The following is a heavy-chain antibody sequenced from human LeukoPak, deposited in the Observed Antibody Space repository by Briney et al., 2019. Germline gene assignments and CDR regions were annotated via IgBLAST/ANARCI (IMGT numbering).Heavy chain of an antibody. J-gene: IGHJ2*01. D-gene: IGHD3-3*01. V-gene: IGHV4-4*09. CDR2: IYTSGNT. CDR1: GGSISYYY. CDR3: ARRGTIFGPESL. Sequence: SETLSLTCPVSGGSISYYYWTWIRQPPGKGLEWIGYIYTSGNTDYNPSLKSRVSMSLDTSKSQLSLNLSSVTAADTAVYFCARRGTIFGPESLWGRGTLVTVSS.